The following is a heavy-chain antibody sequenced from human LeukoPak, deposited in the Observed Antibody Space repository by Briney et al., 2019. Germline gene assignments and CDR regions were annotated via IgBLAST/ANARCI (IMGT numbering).Heavy chain of an antibody. D-gene: IGHD6-19*01. CDR3: AKGGVWGSSGWYYFDC. V-gene: IGHV3-30*02. CDR1: GFTFSSYG. Sequence: PGGSLRLSCAASGFTFSSYGMHWVRQAPGKGLEWVAFIRYDGSNKYYADSVKGRFTISRDNSKNTLHLQMNSLRAEDTAVYYCAKGGVWGSSGWYYFDCWGQGTLVTVSS. J-gene: IGHJ4*02. CDR2: IRYDGSNK.